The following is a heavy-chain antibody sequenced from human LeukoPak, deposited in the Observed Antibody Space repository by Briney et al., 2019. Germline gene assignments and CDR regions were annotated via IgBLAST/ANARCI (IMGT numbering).Heavy chain of an antibody. Sequence: GGSLRLSCAASGFTFSDHYMSWIRQAPGKGLEWVSYISRGGSTIYYADSVKGRFTISRDNAKKSLYLQMNSLRAEDTAVYYCARHFGVATLDYGGQGTLVTVS. CDR2: ISRGGSTI. CDR3: ARHFGVATLDY. J-gene: IGHJ4*02. V-gene: IGHV3-11*01. CDR1: GFTFSDHY. D-gene: IGHD3-3*01.